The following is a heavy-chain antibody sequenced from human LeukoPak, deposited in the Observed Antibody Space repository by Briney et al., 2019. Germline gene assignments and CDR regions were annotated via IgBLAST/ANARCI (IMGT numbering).Heavy chain of an antibody. D-gene: IGHD4-23*01. CDR2: IYNGRTT. J-gene: IGHJ5*01. V-gene: IGHV4-39*01. Sequence: SETLSLTCTVSGGSISSINHHWGWVRQSPGKDLEWIGSIYNGRTTFSNPSLNSRVTISIVTSKNQFSLQLNSVTAADTAVYYCVRHDGRSGGTMGAFDSWGQGSQVTVSS. CDR3: VRHDGRSGGTMGAFDS. CDR1: GGSISSINHH.